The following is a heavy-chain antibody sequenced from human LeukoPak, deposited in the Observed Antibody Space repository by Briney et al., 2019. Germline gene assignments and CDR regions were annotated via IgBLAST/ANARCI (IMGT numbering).Heavy chain of an antibody. CDR2: IIPIFGTA. J-gene: IGHJ4*02. V-gene: IGHV1-69*13. D-gene: IGHD6-19*01. Sequence: GASVKVSCKASGGTFSSYAISWVRQAPGQWLEWMGGIIPIFGTANYAQKFQGRVTITADESTSTAYMELSSLRSEDTAVYYCARGGPSIAVAGSCRYWGQGTLVTVSS. CDR1: GGTFSSYA. CDR3: ARGGPSIAVAGSCRY.